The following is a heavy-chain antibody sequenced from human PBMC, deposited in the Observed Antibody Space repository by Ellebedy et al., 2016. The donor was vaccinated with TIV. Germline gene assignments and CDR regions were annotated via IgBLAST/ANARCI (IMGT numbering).Heavy chain of an antibody. D-gene: IGHD3-22*01. J-gene: IGHJ4*02. CDR1: GYIFTIYG. V-gene: IGHV1-18*04. CDR2: ITAYNGNT. CDR3: ARDLVHFESRGYYSEY. Sequence: ASVKVSCKASGYIFTIYGINWVRQAPGQGLEWMGWITAYNGNTKYAQKFQGRVSMTIDTSTSTAYMELRSLRYDDTALYYCARDLVHFESRGYYSEYWGQGTLVTVSS.